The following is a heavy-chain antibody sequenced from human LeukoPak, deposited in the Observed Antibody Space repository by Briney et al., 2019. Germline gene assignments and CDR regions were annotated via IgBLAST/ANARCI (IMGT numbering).Heavy chain of an antibody. CDR2: IYYSGST. V-gene: IGHV4-59*01. CDR3: ARGTWIMSIFGVVIDAFDI. Sequence: SETLSLTCTVSGGSISSYYWSWIRQPPGKGLEWIGYIYYSGSTNYNPSLKSRVTISVDTSKNQFSLKLSSVTAADTAVYYCARGTWIMSIFGVVIDAFDIWGQGTMVTVSS. J-gene: IGHJ3*02. CDR1: GGSISSYY. D-gene: IGHD3-3*01.